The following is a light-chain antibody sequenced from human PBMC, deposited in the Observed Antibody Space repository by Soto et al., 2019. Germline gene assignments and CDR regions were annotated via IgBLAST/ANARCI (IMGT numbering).Light chain of an antibody. CDR2: EVN. CDR3: SSYTSDNRDYV. V-gene: IGLV2-14*01. J-gene: IGLJ1*01. CDR1: SSDVGAYTS. Sequence: QSALTQPASVSGCPGQSITSSCTGTSSDVGAYTSVSWYQHHPGKAPKVMIYEVNKRPSGISNRFSGSKSVNTASLTISGLQPEDGAHYYCSSYTSDNRDYVFGTGTKVTVL.